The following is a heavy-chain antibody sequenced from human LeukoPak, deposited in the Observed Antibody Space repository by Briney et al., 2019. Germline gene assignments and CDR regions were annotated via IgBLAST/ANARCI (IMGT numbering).Heavy chain of an antibody. V-gene: IGHV1-69*06. Sequence: ASVKVSCKASGDTFSNYAISWVRQAPGQGLEWMGGIIPIFGTAKYAQKFQGRVTITADTSTSTAYMELSSLRSEDTAVYYCARAGWLQYYYFDYWGQGTLVTVPS. CDR3: ARAGWLQYYYFDY. CDR2: IIPIFGTA. CDR1: GDTFSNYA. D-gene: IGHD5-24*01. J-gene: IGHJ4*02.